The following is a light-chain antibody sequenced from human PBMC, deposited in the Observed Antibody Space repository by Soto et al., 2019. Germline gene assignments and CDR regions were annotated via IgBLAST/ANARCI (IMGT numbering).Light chain of an antibody. CDR3: HQYSASHT. CDR1: ESISSW. J-gene: IGKJ4*01. CDR2: KAS. Sequence: DIQMTQSPSTLSASVGDRIIMTCRASESISSWLAWYQQKPGKAPKLLIYKASTLESGVPSRFSASGSGTEFTLTISSLQPDDSATYFCHQYSASHTFGGGTKVDIK. V-gene: IGKV1-5*03.